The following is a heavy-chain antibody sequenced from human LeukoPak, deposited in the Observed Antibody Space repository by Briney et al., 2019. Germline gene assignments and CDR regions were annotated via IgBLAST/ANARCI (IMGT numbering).Heavy chain of an antibody. CDR2: IYYSGST. J-gene: IGHJ5*02. V-gene: IGHV4-59*01. CDR3: ARVGVGATRWFDP. D-gene: IGHD1-26*01. Sequence: PSETLSLTCTVSGGSISSYYWSWIRQPPGKGLEWIGYIYYSGSTNYNPSLKSRVTISVDTSKNQFSLKLSSVTAADTAVYYCARVGVGATRWFDPWGQGTLVTASS. CDR1: GGSISSYY.